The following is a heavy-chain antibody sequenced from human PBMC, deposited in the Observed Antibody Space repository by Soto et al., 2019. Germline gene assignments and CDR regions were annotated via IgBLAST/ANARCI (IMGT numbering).Heavy chain of an antibody. CDR2: INRDGSST. CDR1: GFTFSSSW. CDR3: ARGGRTIFGVVTHSPYYGMDV. D-gene: IGHD3-3*01. Sequence: GGSLRLSCAASGFTFSSSWMHWVRQAPGKGLVWVSRINRDGSSTRYADSVKGRFTISRDNAKNTLYLQMNSLRDEDTAVYYCARGGRTIFGVVTHSPYYGMDVWGQGTTVTVSS. V-gene: IGHV3-74*01. J-gene: IGHJ6*02.